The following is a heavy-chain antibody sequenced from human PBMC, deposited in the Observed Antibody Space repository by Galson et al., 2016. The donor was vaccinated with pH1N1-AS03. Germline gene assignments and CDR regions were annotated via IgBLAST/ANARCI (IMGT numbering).Heavy chain of an antibody. V-gene: IGHV1-69*13. CDR1: GGTFNSYA. CDR3: ARVSGEDGRGGYKGASAMDA. J-gene: IGHJ6*02. Sequence: SVKVSCKASGGTFNSYAISWVRQAPGQGLEWMGGIIPIFGSANNAQRFQDRVTITADESTRTTYLELNNLRSEDTAVYYCARVSGEDGRGGYKGASAMDAWGQGTTVTVSS. CDR2: IIPIFGSA. D-gene: IGHD5-24*01.